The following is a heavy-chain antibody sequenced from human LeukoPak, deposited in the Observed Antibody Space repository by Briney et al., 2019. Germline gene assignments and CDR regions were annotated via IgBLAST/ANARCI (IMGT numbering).Heavy chain of an antibody. CDR3: ARGGYDAFDI. CDR2: IYSGGST. CDR1: GFTVSSNY. V-gene: IGHV3-53*01. D-gene: IGHD6-25*01. J-gene: IGHJ3*02. Sequence: GGSLRLSCAATGFTVSSNYLSWVRQAPGKGLEWVSVIYSGGSTFYADSVKGRFTISRDNSKNTLYLQMNTLRAEDTAVYYCARGGYDAFDIWGQGTMVTVSS.